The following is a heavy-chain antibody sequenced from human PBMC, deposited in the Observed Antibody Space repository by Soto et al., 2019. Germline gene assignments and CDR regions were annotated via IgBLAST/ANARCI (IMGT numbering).Heavy chain of an antibody. CDR2: IIPFFGTA. V-gene: IGHV1-69*06. CDR1: GGTFSSYT. J-gene: IGHJ4*02. Sequence: VQLVQSGAEVKKPGSSVKVSCKASGGTFSSYTVSWVRQAPGQGLEWMGGIIPFFGTANYAQEFQGRVTITANKSTSTAYLELTSLRSEDTAVYYCARDTTTLTRGYFDYWGQGTLVTVSS. CDR3: ARDTTTLTRGYFDY. D-gene: IGHD4-17*01.